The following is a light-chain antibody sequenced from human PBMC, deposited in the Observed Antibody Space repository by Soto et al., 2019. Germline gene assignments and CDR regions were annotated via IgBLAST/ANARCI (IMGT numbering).Light chain of an antibody. J-gene: IGLJ1*01. CDR3: SSYAGSNNFGV. CDR2: EVS. CDR1: SSDVGGYNY. V-gene: IGLV2-8*01. Sequence: QSVLTQPPTASWSPGQSVTISCTGTSSDVGGYNYVSWYQQHPGKAPKLMIYEVSKRPSGVPDRFSGSKSGNTASLTVSGLQAEDEADYYSSSYAGSNNFGVFGTGTKVTVL.